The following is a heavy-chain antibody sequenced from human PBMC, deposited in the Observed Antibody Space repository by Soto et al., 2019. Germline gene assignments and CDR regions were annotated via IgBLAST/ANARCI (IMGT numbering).Heavy chain of an antibody. Sequence: TGGSLRLSCTTSGFSFGDYAVSWVRQAPGKGLEWVGFIRTKAYGGTPDYAASLKGRFTVSRDDSKSIAYLQMNSLKSEDTALYYCARVSGYSYGYSFGMDVWGQGTTATVSS. J-gene: IGHJ6*02. D-gene: IGHD5-18*01. CDR3: ARVSGYSYGYSFGMDV. V-gene: IGHV3-49*04. CDR1: GFSFGDYA. CDR2: IRTKAYGGTP.